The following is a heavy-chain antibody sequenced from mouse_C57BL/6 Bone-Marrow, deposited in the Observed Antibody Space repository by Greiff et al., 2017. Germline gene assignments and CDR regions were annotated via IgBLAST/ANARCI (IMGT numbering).Heavy chain of an antibody. CDR3: ARDGNGWYFDV. Sequence: QVQLQQPGAELVRPGTSVKLSCKASGYTFTSYWMHWVKQRPGQGLEWIGVIDPSDSYTNYNQKFKGKATLTVDTSSSTAYMQLSSLTSEDSAVYYCARDGNGWYFDVWGTGTTVTVSS. J-gene: IGHJ1*03. CDR2: IDPSDSYT. CDR1: GYTFTSYW. V-gene: IGHV1-59*01.